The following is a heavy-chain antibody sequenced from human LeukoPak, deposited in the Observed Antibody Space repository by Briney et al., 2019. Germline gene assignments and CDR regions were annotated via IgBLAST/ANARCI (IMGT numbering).Heavy chain of an antibody. J-gene: IGHJ4*02. D-gene: IGHD1-26*01. CDR1: GYTFTSYD. CDR3: VRDRPSGSYSPEFDY. V-gene: IGHV1-8*03. CDR2: MNPNSGNT. Sequence: ASVKVSCKASGYTFTSYDINWVRQATGQGLEWMGWMNPNSGNTGYAQEFKGRVTITRNTSISKAYMKLRSLNADDTAVYYCVRDRPSGSYSPEFDYWGQGTLVTVSS.